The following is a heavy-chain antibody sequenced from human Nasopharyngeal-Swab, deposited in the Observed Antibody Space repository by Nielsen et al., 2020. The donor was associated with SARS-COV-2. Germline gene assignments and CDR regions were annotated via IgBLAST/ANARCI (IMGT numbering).Heavy chain of an antibody. Sequence: GGSLRLSCKGSGSSFTSYWIAWVRQMPGKGLDWMGIIYPRDSDTRYSPSFQGQVTISADKSISTAYLQWSSLKASDTAMYYCVRPEGVATSFKYYFQYGMDVWGQGTMVTVPS. CDR2: IYPRDSDT. D-gene: IGHD5-12*01. CDR1: GSSFTSYW. J-gene: IGHJ6*02. V-gene: IGHV5-51*01. CDR3: VRPEGVATSFKYYFQYGMDV.